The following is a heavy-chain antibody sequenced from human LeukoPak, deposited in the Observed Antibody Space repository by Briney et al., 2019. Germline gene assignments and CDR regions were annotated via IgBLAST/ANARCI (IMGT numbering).Heavy chain of an antibody. V-gene: IGHV1-2*02. CDR3: ARRGLYYFDY. CDR1: GYTFSGYF. CDR2: INPSDSGT. Sequence: GASVKVSCKASGYTFSGYFIHWVRQAPGQGLEWMGWINPSDSGTHYPQNFQGRVTMTRDTSINTAYMEVTRVRSDDTAVYYCARRGLYYFDYWGQGTLVTVSS. J-gene: IGHJ4*02. D-gene: IGHD2-2*02.